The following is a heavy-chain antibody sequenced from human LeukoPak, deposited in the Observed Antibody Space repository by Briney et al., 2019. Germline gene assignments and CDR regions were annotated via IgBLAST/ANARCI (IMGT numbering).Heavy chain of an antibody. CDR2: INPNSGGT. CDR3: TRDVGEYCSSTSCYASDY. D-gene: IGHD2-2*01. J-gene: IGHJ4*02. Sequence: ASVKVSCKASGYTFTNYAVHWVRQAPGHRLEWMGWINPNSGGTNYAQKFQGRVTMTRDTSISTAYMELSRLRSDDTAVYYCTRDVGEYCSSTSCYASDYWGQGTLVTVSS. V-gene: IGHV1-2*02. CDR1: GYTFTNYA.